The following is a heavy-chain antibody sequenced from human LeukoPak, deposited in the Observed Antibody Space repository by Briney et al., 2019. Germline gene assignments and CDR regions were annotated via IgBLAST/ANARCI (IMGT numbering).Heavy chain of an antibody. V-gene: IGHV3-23*01. D-gene: IGHD3-10*01. Sequence: GGSLRLSCAASGFTFSSYAMSWVRQAPGKGLEWVSAISGSGGSTYYADSVKGRFTISRDNSKNTLYLQMNSPRAEDTAVYYCAKGYNTMVRGVIKYYFDYWGQGTLVTVSS. CDR2: ISGSGGST. CDR3: AKGYNTMVRGVIKYYFDY. J-gene: IGHJ4*02. CDR1: GFTFSSYA.